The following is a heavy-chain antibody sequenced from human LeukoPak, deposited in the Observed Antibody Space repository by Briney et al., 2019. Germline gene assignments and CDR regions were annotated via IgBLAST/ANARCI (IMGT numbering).Heavy chain of an antibody. J-gene: IGHJ4*02. D-gene: IGHD2-21*02. CDR1: GGPISSYY. Sequence: SETLSLTCTVSGGPISSYYWSWIRQPPGKGLEWIGYIYTSGSTNYNPSLKSRVTISVDTSKNQFSLKLSSVTAADTAVYYCARRSVVTAYDYWGQGTLVTLSS. V-gene: IGHV4-4*09. CDR3: ARRSVVTAYDY. CDR2: IYTSGST.